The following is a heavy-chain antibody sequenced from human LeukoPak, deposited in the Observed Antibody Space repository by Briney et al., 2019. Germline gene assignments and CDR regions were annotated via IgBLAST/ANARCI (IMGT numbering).Heavy chain of an antibody. CDR2: IKQDGSEK. CDR3: CWGFDY. D-gene: IGHD7-27*01. Sequence: GGSLRLSCAASGFTFSSYGMHWVRQAPGKGLEWVANIKQDGSEKYYVDSVKGRFTISRDNAKNSLYLQMNSLRAEDTAVYYCCWGFDYWGQGTLVTVSS. CDR1: GFTFSSYG. V-gene: IGHV3-7*01. J-gene: IGHJ4*02.